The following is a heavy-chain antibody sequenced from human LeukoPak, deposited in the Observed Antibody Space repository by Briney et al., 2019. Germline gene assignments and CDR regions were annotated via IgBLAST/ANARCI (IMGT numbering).Heavy chain of an antibody. CDR1: GFTFSSYA. Sequence: GGSLRLSCAASGFTFSSYAMSWVRQAPGKGLEWVSAISGSGGSTYYADSVKGRFTISRDNSKNTLYLQMNSLRAEDTAVYYCAKDPVGIAAAGRGGFDYWGQGTPVTVSS. CDR2: ISGSGGST. D-gene: IGHD6-13*01. J-gene: IGHJ4*02. V-gene: IGHV3-23*01. CDR3: AKDPVGIAAAGRGGFDY.